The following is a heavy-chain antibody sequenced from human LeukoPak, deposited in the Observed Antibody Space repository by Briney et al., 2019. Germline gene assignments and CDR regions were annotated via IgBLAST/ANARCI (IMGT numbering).Heavy chain of an antibody. CDR1: GGSISSSSYY. V-gene: IGHV4-39*01. CDR3: AAGRPPGG. Sequence: SETLSPTCTVSGGSISSSSYYWGWIRQPPGKGLEWIGSIYYSGSTYYNPSLKSRVTISVDTSKNQFSLKLSSVTAADTAVYYCAAGRPPGGWGQGTLVTVSS. J-gene: IGHJ4*02. CDR2: IYYSGST. D-gene: IGHD3-10*01.